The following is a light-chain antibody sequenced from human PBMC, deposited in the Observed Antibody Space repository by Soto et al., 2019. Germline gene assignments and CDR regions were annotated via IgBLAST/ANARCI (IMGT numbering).Light chain of an antibody. J-gene: IGLJ2*01. Sequence: QSVLTQPPSASGSPGQSVTISCTGTSSDIGGGSNYVSWYQQHPGKATNLMIYEVSKRPSVVPDRFSGSKSGNTASLTVSGLQAEDEADYYCQSYDSSLSGSKVFGGGTQLTVL. V-gene: IGLV2-8*01. CDR2: EVS. CDR1: SSDIGGGSNY. CDR3: QSYDSSLSGSKV.